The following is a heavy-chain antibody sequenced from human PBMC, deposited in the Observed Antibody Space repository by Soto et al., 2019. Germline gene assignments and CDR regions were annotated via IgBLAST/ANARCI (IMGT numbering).Heavy chain of an antibody. Sequence: ASETLSLTCTVSGGSVSSGGYYWSWIRQHPGTGLEWIGYIYYSGTTYFNPSLKSRASISLDTSKNEFSLKLTSVTAADTAVYYCARRALPQCINGVCYKDGFWDYWGQGALVTVSS. V-gene: IGHV4-31*03. CDR3: ARRALPQCINGVCYKDGFWDY. CDR2: IYYSGTT. J-gene: IGHJ4*02. D-gene: IGHD2-8*01. CDR1: GGSVSSGGYY.